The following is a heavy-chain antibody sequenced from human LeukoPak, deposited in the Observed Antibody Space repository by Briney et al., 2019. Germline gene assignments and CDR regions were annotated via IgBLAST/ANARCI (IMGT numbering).Heavy chain of an antibody. CDR1: GFTYSKCF. CDR3: TSDTVDTAVGIDY. D-gene: IGHD5-18*01. Sequence: GGSLRLSCAASGFTYSKCFMHWVRQAPGKGLWWVSRINSDGSSTAYADSVKGRFTISRDNAKTTLYLQMNSLRAEDTAVYYCTSDTVDTAVGIDYWGQGTLVTVSS. V-gene: IGHV3-74*01. J-gene: IGHJ4*02. CDR2: INSDGSST.